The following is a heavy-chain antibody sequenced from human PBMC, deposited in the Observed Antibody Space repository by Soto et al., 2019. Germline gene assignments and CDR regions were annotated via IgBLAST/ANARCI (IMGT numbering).Heavy chain of an antibody. V-gene: IGHV4-4*07. CDR2: IYTSGST. CDR1: GGSISSYY. D-gene: IGHD6-13*01. Sequence: QVQLQESGPGLVKPSETLSLTCTVSGGSISSYYWSWIRQPAGKGLEWIGRIYTSGSTNYNPSLKSRVTMSVDTSNNQFSLKLSSVTAADTAVYYCAREGRQLVPPYFDYWGQGTLVTVSS. CDR3: AREGRQLVPPYFDY. J-gene: IGHJ4*02.